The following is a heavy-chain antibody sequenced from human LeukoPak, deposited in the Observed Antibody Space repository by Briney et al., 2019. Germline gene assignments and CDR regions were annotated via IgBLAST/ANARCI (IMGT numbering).Heavy chain of an antibody. CDR1: GYTFTSYY. V-gene: IGHV1-46*01. J-gene: IGHJ6*03. CDR2: INPSGGST. D-gene: IGHD3-22*01. CDR3: ARGYDSSGRLPFSYYYYYMDV. Sequence: ASVKVSCKASGYTFTSYYMHWVRQAPGQGLEWMGIINPSGGSTSYAQKFQGRVTMTRDTSTSTVYMELSSLRSEDTAVYYCARGYDSSGRLPFSYYYYYMDVWGKGTTVTVSS.